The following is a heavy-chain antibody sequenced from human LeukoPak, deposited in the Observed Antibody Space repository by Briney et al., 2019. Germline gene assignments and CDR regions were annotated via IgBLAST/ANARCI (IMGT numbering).Heavy chain of an antibody. J-gene: IGHJ3*02. CDR2: IYTSGST. V-gene: IGHV4-4*07. CDR3: ARDPSGYDPGDAFDI. CDR1: GGSISSYY. Sequence: SETLSLTCTVSGGSISSYYWSWIRQPAGKGLEWIGRIYTSGSTNYNPSLKSRVTMSVDTSKNQFSLKLSSVTAADTAVYYCARDPSGYDPGDAFDIWGQGTMVTVSS. D-gene: IGHD5-12*01.